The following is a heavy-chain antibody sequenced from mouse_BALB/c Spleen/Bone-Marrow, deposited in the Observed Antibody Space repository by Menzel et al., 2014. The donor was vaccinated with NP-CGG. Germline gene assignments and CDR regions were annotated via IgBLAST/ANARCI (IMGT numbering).Heavy chain of an antibody. CDR2: IRNKANGYTT. CDR1: GFTFTDYY. D-gene: IGHD2-1*01. CDR3: ARDVGNYVRFAY. Sequence: EVKLVESGGGLVQPGGSLRLSRATSGFTFTDYYMSWVRQPPGKALEWLGFIRNKANGYTTEYSASVKGRFTISRDNSQSILYLQMNTLRAEDSATYYCARDVGNYVRFAYWGQGTLVTVSA. J-gene: IGHJ3*01. V-gene: IGHV7-3*02.